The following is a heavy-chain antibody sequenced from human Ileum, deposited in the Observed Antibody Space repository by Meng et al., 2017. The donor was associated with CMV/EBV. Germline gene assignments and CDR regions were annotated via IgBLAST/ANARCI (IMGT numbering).Heavy chain of an antibody. CDR2: ISYDGSDQ. V-gene: IGHV3-30-3*01. CDR3: ARDGPRILRFLEWSSYGMDV. D-gene: IGHD3-3*01. J-gene: IGHJ6*02. Sequence: GGSLRLSCAASGFTFSHYALHWVRQAPGKGLEWVAMISYDGSDQFYADSVKGRFTISRDSSKNALFLQMNSLRADDTAVYYCARDGPRILRFLEWSSYGMDVWGQGTTVTVSS. CDR1: GFTFSHYA.